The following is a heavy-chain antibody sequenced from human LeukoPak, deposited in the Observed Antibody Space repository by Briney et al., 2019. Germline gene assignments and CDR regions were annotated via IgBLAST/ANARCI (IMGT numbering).Heavy chain of an antibody. Sequence: PGGSLRLSCAASGFTFSSYAMSWARQAPGKGLEWVSYINSGSSTIYYADSVKGRFTISRDNAKNSLYLQMNSLRAEDTAVYYCARADTLDYWGQGTLVTVSS. CDR1: GFTFSSYA. J-gene: IGHJ4*02. CDR3: ARADTLDY. V-gene: IGHV3-48*01. D-gene: IGHD2-15*01. CDR2: INSGSSTI.